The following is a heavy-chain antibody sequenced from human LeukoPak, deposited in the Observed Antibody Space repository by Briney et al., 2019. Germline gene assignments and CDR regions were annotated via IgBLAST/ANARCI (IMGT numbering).Heavy chain of an antibody. CDR3: ARDLLSGYSGGGY. CDR2: ISSSSSTI. Sequence: QAGGSLRLSCAASGFIFSNYNMNWVRQAPGKGLEWVSYISSSSSTIYYADSVKGRFTISRDNAKNSLYLQMNSLRDEDTAVYYCARDLLSGYSGGGYWGQGTLVTVSS. CDR1: GFIFSNYN. D-gene: IGHD5-18*01. J-gene: IGHJ4*02. V-gene: IGHV3-48*02.